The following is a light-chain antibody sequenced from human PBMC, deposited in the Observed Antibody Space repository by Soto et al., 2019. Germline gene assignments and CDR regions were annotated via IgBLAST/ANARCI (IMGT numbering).Light chain of an antibody. CDR1: QGITSF. CDR3: QQLNSYPLT. V-gene: IGKV1-9*01. J-gene: IGKJ4*01. CDR2: TAS. Sequence: DIQLTQSPSFLSASVGDRVSITCRASQGITSFLAWYQQKPGKAPKLLIYTASTLQSGVPPRFSGSGSGTEFTLTISSLQPEDFATYYCQQLNSYPLTFGGGTRVAIK.